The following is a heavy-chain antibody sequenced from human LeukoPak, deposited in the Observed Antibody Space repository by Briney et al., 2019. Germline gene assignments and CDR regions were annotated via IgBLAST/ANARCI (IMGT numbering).Heavy chain of an antibody. J-gene: IGHJ4*02. CDR2: IYHSGST. CDR3: ASLPSNTVTHDY. D-gene: IGHD4-11*01. CDR1: GYSINSSYY. V-gene: IGHV4-38-2*01. Sequence: PSETLSLTCAVSGYSINSSYYWGWIRQPPGKWLEWIGTIYHSGSTHYNPSLKSRVTLSVDTSKHQFSLKLRSVTAADTAVYYCASLPSNTVTHDYWGQGTLVTVSS.